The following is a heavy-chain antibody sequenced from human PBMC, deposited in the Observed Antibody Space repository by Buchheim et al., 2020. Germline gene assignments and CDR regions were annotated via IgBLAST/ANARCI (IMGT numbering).Heavy chain of an antibody. V-gene: IGHV3-33*01. D-gene: IGHD2-15*01. CDR1: GFTFSSYG. CDR2: IWYDGSNK. CDR3: ARDGPRRGRSSYCSGGSCDWGYYYYGMDV. J-gene: IGHJ6*02. Sequence: QVQLVESGGGVVQPGRSLRLSCAASGFTFSSYGMHWVRQAPGKGLEWVAVIWYDGSNKYYADSVKGRFTISRDNSKNTLYLQMNSLRAEDTAVYYCARDGPRRGRSSYCSGGSCDWGYYYYGMDVWGQGTT.